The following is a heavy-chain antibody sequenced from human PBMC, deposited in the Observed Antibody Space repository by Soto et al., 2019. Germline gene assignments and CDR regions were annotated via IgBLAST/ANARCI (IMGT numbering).Heavy chain of an antibody. V-gene: IGHV4-59*01. CDR2: IYYSGST. D-gene: IGHD5-12*01. CDR1: GGSISSYY. CDR3: ARRTVDGYNELFDY. Sequence: PSETLSLTCTVSGGSISSYYWRWIRQPPGKGLEWIGYIYYSGSTNYNPSLKSRVTISVDTSKNQFSLKLSSVTAADTAVYYCARRTVDGYNELFDYWGQGTLLTVAS. J-gene: IGHJ4*02.